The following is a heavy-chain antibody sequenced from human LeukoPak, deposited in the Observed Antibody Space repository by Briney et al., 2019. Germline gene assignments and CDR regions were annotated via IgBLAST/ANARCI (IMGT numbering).Heavy chain of an antibody. CDR1: GFTFSSYA. D-gene: IGHD5-18*01. CDR3: AKGYSYGMNPFDY. Sequence: GGSLRLSCAASGFTFSSYAMSWVRQAPGKGLEWVSAISGSGGSTYYADSVKGRFTISRDNSKNTLYLQMNSLRAEGTAVYYCAKGYSYGMNPFDYWGQGTLVTVSS. CDR2: ISGSGGST. V-gene: IGHV3-23*01. J-gene: IGHJ4*02.